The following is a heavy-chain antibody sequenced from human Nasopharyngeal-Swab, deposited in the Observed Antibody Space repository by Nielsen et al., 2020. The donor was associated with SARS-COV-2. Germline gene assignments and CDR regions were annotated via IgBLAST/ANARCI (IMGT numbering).Heavy chain of an antibody. CDR1: GGSISTTSYY. J-gene: IGHJ5*02. D-gene: IGHD3-10*01. CDR2: IYYSGST. V-gene: IGHV4-39*01. Sequence: SETLSLTCTVSGGSISTTSYYWGWIRQPPGSGLEWIGSIYYSGSTYYNPSLKSRVTISGDMSKNQFSLELSSVAAADTAVYYGARHVPRSYSLMGSWFDPWGQGTLVTVSS. CDR3: ARHVPRSYSLMGSWFDP.